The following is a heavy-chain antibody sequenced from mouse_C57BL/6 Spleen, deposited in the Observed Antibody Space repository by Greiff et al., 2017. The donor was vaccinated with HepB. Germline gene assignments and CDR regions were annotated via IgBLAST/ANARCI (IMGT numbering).Heavy chain of an antibody. D-gene: IGHD1-1*01. V-gene: IGHV1-80*01. Sequence: VQLQQSGAELVKPGASVKISCKASGYAFSSYWMNWVKQRPGKGLEWIGQIYPGDGDTNYNGKFKGKATLTADKSSSTAYMQLSSLTSEDSAVYFCARGGGPITTADYWGQGTTLTVSS. J-gene: IGHJ2*01. CDR3: ARGGGPITTADY. CDR1: GYAFSSYW. CDR2: IYPGDGDT.